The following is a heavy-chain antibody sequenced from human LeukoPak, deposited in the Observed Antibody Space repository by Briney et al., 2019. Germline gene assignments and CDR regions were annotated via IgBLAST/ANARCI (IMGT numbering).Heavy chain of an antibody. D-gene: IGHD5-24*01. CDR3: ARGGETATGPFDY. J-gene: IGHJ4*02. Sequence: GGSLRLSCAASGFTVRTSYMSWVRHAPGKGLEWVSVIYSGGATHYADSVQGRFTISRDNSKNTLYLQMNSLRVGDTAIYYCARGGETATGPFDYWGQGTLVTVSS. CDR1: GFTVRTSY. CDR2: IYSGGAT. V-gene: IGHV3-53*01.